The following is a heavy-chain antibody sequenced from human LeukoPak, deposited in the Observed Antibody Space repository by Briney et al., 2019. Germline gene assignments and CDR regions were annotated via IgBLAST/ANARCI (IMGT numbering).Heavy chain of an antibody. V-gene: IGHV3-23*01. J-gene: IGHJ4*02. D-gene: IGHD1-1*01. CDR2: ISGSGGST. Sequence: PGGSLRLSCAASGFTFSSYAMSWVRQAPGKGLEWVSAISGSGGSTYYADPVKGRFTISRDNSENTLYLQMNSLRAEDTAVYYCAKDRNWNPLEFDYWGQGTLVTVSS. CDR1: GFTFSSYA. CDR3: AKDRNWNPLEFDY.